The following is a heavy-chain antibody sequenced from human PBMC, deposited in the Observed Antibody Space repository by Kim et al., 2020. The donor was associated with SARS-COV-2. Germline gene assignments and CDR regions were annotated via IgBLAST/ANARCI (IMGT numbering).Heavy chain of an antibody. CDR2: ISAYNGNT. V-gene: IGHV1-18*01. Sequence: ASVKVSCKASGYTFTSYGISWVRQAPGQGLEWMGWISAYNGNTNYAQKLQGRVTMTTDTSTSTAYMELRSLRSDDTAVYYCARDSGNIVVVPAAISYLGMDVWGQGTTVTVSS. CDR1: GYTFTSYG. J-gene: IGHJ6*02. D-gene: IGHD2-2*01. CDR3: ARDSGNIVVVPAAISYLGMDV.